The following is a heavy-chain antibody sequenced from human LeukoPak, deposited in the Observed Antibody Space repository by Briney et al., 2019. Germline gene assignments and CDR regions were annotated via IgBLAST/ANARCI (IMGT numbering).Heavy chain of an antibody. CDR1: GYTFTSYA. V-gene: IGHV1-3*03. D-gene: IGHD3-22*01. CDR2: INAGNGNT. Sequence: ASVKVSCKASGYTFTSYAMHWVRQAPGQRLEWMGWINAGNGNTKYSQEFQGRVTITRDTSASTAYMELSSLRSEDMAAYYCARTTTYYYDSSGLGYFDYWGQGTLVTVSS. CDR3: ARTTTYYYDSSGLGYFDY. J-gene: IGHJ4*02.